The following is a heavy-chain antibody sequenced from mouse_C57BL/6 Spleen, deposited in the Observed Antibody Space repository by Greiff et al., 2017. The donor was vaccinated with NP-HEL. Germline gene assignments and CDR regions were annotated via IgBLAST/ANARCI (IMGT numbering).Heavy chain of an antibody. CDR2: INPGSGGT. J-gene: IGHJ4*01. D-gene: IGHD4-1*01. CDR1: GYAFTNYL. V-gene: IGHV1-54*01. Sequence: VQLQQSGAELVRPGTSVKVSCKASGYAFTNYLIEWVKQRPGQGLEWIGVINPGSGGTNYNEKFKGKATLTADKSSSTAYMQLSSLTSEDSAVYFCASWDAYYYAMDYWGQGTSVTVSS. CDR3: ASWDAYYYAMDY.